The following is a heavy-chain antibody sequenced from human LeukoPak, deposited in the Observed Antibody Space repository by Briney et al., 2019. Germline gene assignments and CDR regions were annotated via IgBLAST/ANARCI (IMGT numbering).Heavy chain of an antibody. V-gene: IGHV1-3*01. CDR1: GYTFTSYA. Sequence: ASVKVSCKASGYTFTSYAMHWVRQAPGQRLEWMGWINACNGNTKYSQKSQGRVTITRDTSASTAYMELSSLRSEDTAVYYCARGGCSGGSCYSGRYYFDYWGQGTLVTVSS. J-gene: IGHJ4*02. CDR2: INACNGNT. D-gene: IGHD2-15*01. CDR3: ARGGCSGGSCYSGRYYFDY.